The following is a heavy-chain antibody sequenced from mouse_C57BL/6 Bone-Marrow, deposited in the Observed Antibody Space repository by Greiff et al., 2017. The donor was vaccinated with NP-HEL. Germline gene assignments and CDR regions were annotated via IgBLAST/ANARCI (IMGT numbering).Heavy chain of an antibody. Sequence: VQLQQSGPSLVRPSQTLSLTCTVTGFSINSDCYWIWIRQFPGNNLEYIGYTFYSGIPYYNPSLESRTYITRDTSKNQFSLKLSSVTTEDTATYDCARALLLRSYAMDYWGQGTSVTVSS. V-gene: IGHV3-3*01. CDR1: GFSINSDCY. D-gene: IGHD1-1*01. CDR3: ARALLLRSYAMDY. J-gene: IGHJ4*01. CDR2: TFYSGIP.